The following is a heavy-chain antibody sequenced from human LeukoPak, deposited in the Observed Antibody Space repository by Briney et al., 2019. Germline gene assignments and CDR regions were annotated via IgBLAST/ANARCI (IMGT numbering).Heavy chain of an antibody. J-gene: IGHJ5*02. D-gene: IGHD6-13*01. CDR2: IYYSGST. V-gene: IGHV4-59*01. CDR1: GGSISSYY. Sequence: SETLSLTCTVSGGSISSYYWSWIRQPPGKGLEWIGYIYYSGSTNYNPSLKSRVTISVDTSKNQFSLKLGSVTAADTAVYYCARVPIAAAGTYWFDPWGQGTLVTVSS. CDR3: ARVPIAAAGTYWFDP.